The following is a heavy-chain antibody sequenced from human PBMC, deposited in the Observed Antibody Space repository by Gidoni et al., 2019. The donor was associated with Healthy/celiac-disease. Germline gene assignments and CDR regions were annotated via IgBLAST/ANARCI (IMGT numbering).Heavy chain of an antibody. V-gene: IGHV4-39*07. CDR2: IYYSGST. CDR3: ARDMTTVSYHPYYYGMDV. J-gene: IGHJ6*02. CDR1: GGSISSSSYY. Sequence: QLQLQESGPGLVKPSETLSLTCTVSGGSISSSSYYWGWIRQPPGKGLEWIGSIYYSGSTYYNPSLKSRVTISVDTSKNQFSLKLSSVTAADTAVYYCARDMTTVSYHPYYYGMDVWGQGTTVTVSS. D-gene: IGHD4-17*01.